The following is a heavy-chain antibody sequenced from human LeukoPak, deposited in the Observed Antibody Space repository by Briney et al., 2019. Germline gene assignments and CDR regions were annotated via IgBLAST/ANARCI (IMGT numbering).Heavy chain of an antibody. D-gene: IGHD3-16*02. J-gene: IGHJ6*03. V-gene: IGHV3-30*03. CDR3: ARSSIAYYYMHV. Sequence: GGSLRLSCAASRFIFDDYGMSWVRQAPGKGLEWVAVISYDGSNKYYADSVKGRFTISRDNSKNTLYLQMNSLRAEDTAVYYCARSSIAYYYMHVWGKGTTVTISS. CDR1: RFIFDDYG. CDR2: ISYDGSNK.